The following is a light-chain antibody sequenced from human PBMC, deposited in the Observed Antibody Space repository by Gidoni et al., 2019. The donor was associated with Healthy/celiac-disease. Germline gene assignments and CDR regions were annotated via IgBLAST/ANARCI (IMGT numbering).Light chain of an antibody. J-gene: IGLJ1*01. Sequence: QSALTQPASVSGSPGQSITISCTGTSSDVGGYTYVSWYHQHPGKAPKLMIYDVSNRPSGVSNRFSGSKSGNTASLTISGLQAEDEADYYCSSYTSSSTRVFGTGTKVTVL. CDR1: SSDVGGYTY. CDR2: DVS. CDR3: SSYTSSSTRV. V-gene: IGLV2-14*01.